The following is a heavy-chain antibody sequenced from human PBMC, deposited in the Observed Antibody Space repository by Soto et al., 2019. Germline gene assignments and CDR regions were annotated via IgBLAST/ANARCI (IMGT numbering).Heavy chain of an antibody. CDR1: GFTFSSYS. D-gene: IGHD1-26*01. CDR2: ISSSSSYI. Sequence: GGSLRLSCAASGFTFSSYSMNWVRQAPGKGLEWVSSISSSSSYIYYADSVKGRFTISRDNAKNSLYLQMNSLRAEDTAVYYCARMVGDTLGDYYYYYGMDVWGQGTTVTVSS. J-gene: IGHJ6*02. CDR3: ARMVGDTLGDYYYYYGMDV. V-gene: IGHV3-21*01.